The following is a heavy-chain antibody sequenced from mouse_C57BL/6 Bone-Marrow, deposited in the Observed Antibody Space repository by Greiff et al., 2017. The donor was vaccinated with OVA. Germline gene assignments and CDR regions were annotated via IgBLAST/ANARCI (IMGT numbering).Heavy chain of an antibody. CDR3: ARTVSLRY. Sequence: EVKLVESGGDLVKPGGSLKLSCAASGFTFSSYGMSWVRQTPDKRLEWVATISSGGSYTYYPDSVKGRFTISRDNAKNTLYLQMSSLKSEDTAMYYCARTVSLRYWGQGTLVTVSA. V-gene: IGHV5-6*02. CDR1: GFTFSSYG. CDR2: ISSGGSYT. J-gene: IGHJ3*01. D-gene: IGHD1-1*01.